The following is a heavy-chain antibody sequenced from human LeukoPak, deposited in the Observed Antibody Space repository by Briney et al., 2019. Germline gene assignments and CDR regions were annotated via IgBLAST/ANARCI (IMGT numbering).Heavy chain of an antibody. CDR3: ARRRYYDGSGYLE. J-gene: IGHJ1*01. Sequence: SETLSLTCSVSGDSISRSDSYWDWIPQPPGKGLEWIGTIYYSGRTYYSPSLKGRVTMAVATPNNQFSLNLRSVTAADTAVYYCARRRYYDGSGYLEWGQGTLLSVSS. CDR2: IYYSGRT. D-gene: IGHD3-22*01. V-gene: IGHV4-39*01. CDR1: GDSISRSDSY.